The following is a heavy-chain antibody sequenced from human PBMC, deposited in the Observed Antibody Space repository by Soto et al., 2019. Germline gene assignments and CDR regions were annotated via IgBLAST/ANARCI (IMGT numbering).Heavy chain of an antibody. CDR1: GYPFTRYS. CDR2: ISGYNGDT. Sequence: ASVKVSCKASGYPFTRYSIRWVRQAPGQGLEWMGWISGYNGDTEYSKNFQGRLTMAIDTSTTTASMELRSLRSDDTAVYYCARASLTIFGAPYGMDVWGQGTSVTVSS. CDR3: ARASLTIFGAPYGMDV. V-gene: IGHV1-18*04. J-gene: IGHJ6*02. D-gene: IGHD3-3*01.